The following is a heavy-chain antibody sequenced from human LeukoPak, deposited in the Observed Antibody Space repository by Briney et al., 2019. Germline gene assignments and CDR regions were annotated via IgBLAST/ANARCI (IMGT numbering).Heavy chain of an antibody. D-gene: IGHD2-21*01. CDR2: INHSGST. CDR3: ARAPQRSYQHNGFDP. Sequence: SETLSLTCAVYGGSFSGYYWSWIRQPPGKGLEWIGEINHSGSTNYNPSLKSRVTISVDTSKNQFSLKLSSVTAADTAVYYCARAPQRSYQHNGFDPWGQGTLVTVSS. CDR1: GGSFSGYY. V-gene: IGHV4-34*01. J-gene: IGHJ5*02.